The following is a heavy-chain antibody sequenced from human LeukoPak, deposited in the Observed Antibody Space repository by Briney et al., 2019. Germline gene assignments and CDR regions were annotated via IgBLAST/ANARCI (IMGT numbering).Heavy chain of an antibody. Sequence: ASVKVSCKASGYTFTSYYMHWVRQAPGQGLEWMGIINPSGGSTSYAQKFQGRVTMTRDMSTSTVYMELSSLRSEDTAVYYCARDGHRRYHYDSSGREDAFDIWGQGTVVTVSS. CDR3: ARDGHRRYHYDSSGREDAFDI. D-gene: IGHD3-22*01. J-gene: IGHJ3*02. V-gene: IGHV1-46*01. CDR1: GYTFTSYY. CDR2: INPSGGST.